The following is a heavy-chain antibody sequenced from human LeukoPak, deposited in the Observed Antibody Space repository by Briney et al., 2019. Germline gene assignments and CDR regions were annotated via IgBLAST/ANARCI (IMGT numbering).Heavy chain of an antibody. D-gene: IGHD3-22*01. Sequence: GASVKVSCKASGGTFSSYAISWVRQAPGQGLEWMGGIIPIFGTANYAQKFQGRVTITADKSTSTAYMELSSLRSEDTAVYYCARDFFNDYDRGTWGQGTLVTVSS. CDR2: IIPIFGTA. CDR3: ARDFFNDYDRGT. CDR1: GGTFSSYA. J-gene: IGHJ4*02. V-gene: IGHV1-69*06.